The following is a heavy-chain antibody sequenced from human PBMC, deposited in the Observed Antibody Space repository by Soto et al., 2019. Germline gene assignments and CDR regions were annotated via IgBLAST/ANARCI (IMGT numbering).Heavy chain of an antibody. CDR3: ARVIMDV. CDR1: GFTFSSYS. V-gene: IGHV3-64*04. CDR2: ISSNGAAT. J-gene: IGHJ6*02. Sequence: PGGSLRLSCAASGFTFSSYSMNWVRQAAGKGLEYVSGISSNGAATYYAESVKDRFSISRDNSRNTLFLQVNSLTGEDTAVYYCARVIMDVWGQGTTVTVSS.